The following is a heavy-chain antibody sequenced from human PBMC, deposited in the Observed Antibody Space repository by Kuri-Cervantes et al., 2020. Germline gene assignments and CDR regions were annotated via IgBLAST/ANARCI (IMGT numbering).Heavy chain of an antibody. J-gene: IGHJ4*02. Sequence: ASVKVSCKASEYTFTGYYIHWVRQAPGQGLEWMGWLNPNSGATKYAQNFQGRVTMTRDTSTSTVYMELSSLRSEDTAVYYCAREPKGDYCSGGSCYTFDYWGQGTLVTVSS. CDR3: AREPKGDYCSGGSCYTFDY. D-gene: IGHD2-15*01. V-gene: IGHV1-2*02. CDR2: LNPNSGAT. CDR1: EYTFTGYY.